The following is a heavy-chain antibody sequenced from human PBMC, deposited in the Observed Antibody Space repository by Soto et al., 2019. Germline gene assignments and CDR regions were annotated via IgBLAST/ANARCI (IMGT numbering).Heavy chain of an antibody. V-gene: IGHV3-21*01. J-gene: IGHJ4*02. D-gene: IGHD1-7*01. Sequence: EVQLVESGGGLVKPGGSLRLSCAASGFTFSSYSMNCVRQAPGKGLEWVSSISSSSSYIYYADSVKGRVTISRDNAKNSLYLQMTSLRAEDTAVYYCASGTGTRVAPIDYWGEGTLVTVSS. CDR2: ISSSSSYI. CDR3: ASGTGTRVAPIDY. CDR1: GFTFSSYS.